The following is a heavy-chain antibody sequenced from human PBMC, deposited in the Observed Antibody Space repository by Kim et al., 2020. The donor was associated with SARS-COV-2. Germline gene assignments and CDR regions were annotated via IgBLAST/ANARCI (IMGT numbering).Heavy chain of an antibody. D-gene: IGHD6-19*01. Sequence: GGSLRLSCAASGFTFSSYGMHWVRQAPGKGLEWVAVIWYDGSNKYYADSVKGRFTISRDNSENTLYLQMNSLRAEDTAVYYCARDEHSSGWYIDYWGQGTLVTVSS. V-gene: IGHV3-33*08. J-gene: IGHJ4*02. CDR2: IWYDGSNK. CDR1: GFTFSSYG. CDR3: ARDEHSSGWYIDY.